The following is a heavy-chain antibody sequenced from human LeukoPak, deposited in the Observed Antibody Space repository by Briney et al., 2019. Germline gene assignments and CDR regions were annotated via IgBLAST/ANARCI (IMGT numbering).Heavy chain of an antibody. CDR3: AREYTYYDILTGYYDRVLDY. J-gene: IGHJ4*02. Sequence: GGSLRLSCAASGFTCDDYGMSWVGQAPGKGLEWVSGINWNGGSTGYVDSVKGRVTISRDNAKNSLYLQMNSLRAEDTAVYYCAREYTYYDILTGYYDRVLDYWGQGTLVTVSS. CDR1: GFTCDDYG. CDR2: INWNGGST. D-gene: IGHD3-9*01. V-gene: IGHV3-20*04.